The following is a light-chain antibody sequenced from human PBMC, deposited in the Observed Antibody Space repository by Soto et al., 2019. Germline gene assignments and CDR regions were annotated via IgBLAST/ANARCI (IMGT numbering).Light chain of an antibody. CDR3: QQRYNWPPIT. CDR2: GAS. V-gene: IGKV3D-20*02. CDR1: QSVSSSY. Sequence: EVVLTQSPGTLSLSPGERATPSCRASQSVSSSYLTWYQQKPGQAPRLLIYGASSRATGIPDRFSGSGSGTEFTLTISNLQTEDFAVYYCQQRYNWPPITFGQGTRLEIK. J-gene: IGKJ5*01.